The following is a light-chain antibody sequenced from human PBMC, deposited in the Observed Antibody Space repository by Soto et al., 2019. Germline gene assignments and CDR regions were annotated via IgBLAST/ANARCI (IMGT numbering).Light chain of an antibody. CDR2: NTN. J-gene: IGLJ1*01. V-gene: IGLV8-61*01. CDR1: SGSVSTSYY. Sequence: QAVVTQEPSFSVSPGGTVTLTCGLSSGSVSTSYYPSWYQQTPGQAPRTLIYNTNTPSSGVPDRFSGSILGNKAALTITGAQADDESDYYCVLFMGSGIAVFGTGTKVTVL. CDR3: VLFMGSGIAV.